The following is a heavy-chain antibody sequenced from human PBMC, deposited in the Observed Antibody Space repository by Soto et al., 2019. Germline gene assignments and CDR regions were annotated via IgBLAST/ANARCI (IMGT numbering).Heavy chain of an antibody. CDR1: GFTFSSYA. Sequence: QVQLVESGGGVVQPGRSLRLSCAASGFTFSSYAMHWVRQAPGKGLEGVAVISYDGSNKYYADSVKGRFTISRDNSKNTLYLQMNSLRAEDTAVYYCARTYCGGDCYSDYYYYGMDVWGQGTTVTVSS. CDR2: ISYDGSNK. V-gene: IGHV3-30-3*01. CDR3: ARTYCGGDCYSDYYYYGMDV. J-gene: IGHJ6*02. D-gene: IGHD2-21*02.